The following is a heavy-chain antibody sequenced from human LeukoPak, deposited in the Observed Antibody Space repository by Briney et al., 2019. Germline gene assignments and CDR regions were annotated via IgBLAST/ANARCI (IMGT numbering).Heavy chain of an antibody. Sequence: ASVKVSCKASGFVFTSYGFTWVRQAPGQGLEWMGWISANDGKTHYSEKHQGRVTMSTDTVTSTAYMELRSLRSDDTAVYYCARELHVERDDYWGQGTLVTASS. CDR3: ARELHVERDDY. CDR1: GFVFTSYG. J-gene: IGHJ4*02. V-gene: IGHV1-18*01. CDR2: ISANDGKT. D-gene: IGHD1-1*01.